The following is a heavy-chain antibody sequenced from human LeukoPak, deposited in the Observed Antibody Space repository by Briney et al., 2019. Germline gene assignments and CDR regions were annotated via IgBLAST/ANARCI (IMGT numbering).Heavy chain of an antibody. CDR3: ARWRNGYKQGSWFDT. D-gene: IGHD5-24*01. Sequence: PGASVKVSCKASGYTFTSYDINWVRQATGQGLEWMGWMNPNSGNTGYAQKFQGRITITRSTSMSTAYMELSSLRSEDTAVYYCARWRNGYKQGSWFDTWGQGTLVTVSS. CDR2: MNPNSGNT. CDR1: GYTFTSYD. J-gene: IGHJ5*02. V-gene: IGHV1-8*01.